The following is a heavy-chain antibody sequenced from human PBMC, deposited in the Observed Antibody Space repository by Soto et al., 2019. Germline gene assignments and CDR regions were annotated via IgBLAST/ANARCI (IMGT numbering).Heavy chain of an antibody. V-gene: IGHV3-30-3*01. CDR1: GFTFSSYA. J-gene: IGHJ4*02. D-gene: IGHD4-17*01. Sequence: VQLVESGGGVVQPGRSLRLSCAASGFTFSSYAMHWVRQAPGKGLEWVAVISYDGSNKYYADSVKGRFTISRDNSKNTLYLQMNSLRAEDTAVYYCARDDYGGNFDYWGQGTLVTVSS. CDR3: ARDDYGGNFDY. CDR2: ISYDGSNK.